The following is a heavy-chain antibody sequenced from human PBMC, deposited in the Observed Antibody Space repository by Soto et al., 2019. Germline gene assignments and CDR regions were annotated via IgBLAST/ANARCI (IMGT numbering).Heavy chain of an antibody. CDR2: IYYTGST. D-gene: IGHD3-22*01. Sequence: SETLSLTSTVTGVSISGYYWGWSRQPPGKGLEWVGYIYYTGSTTYSPSLKSRVTISLDTSKNQFSLKLNSVTAADTAVYYCARLGGYYQAFDQWGQGSPVTVSS. J-gene: IGHJ4*02. CDR3: ARLGGYYQAFDQ. V-gene: IGHV4-59*08. CDR1: GVSISGYY.